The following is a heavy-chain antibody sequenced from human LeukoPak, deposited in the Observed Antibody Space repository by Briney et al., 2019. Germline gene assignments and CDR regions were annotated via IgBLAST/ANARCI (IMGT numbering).Heavy chain of an antibody. CDR3: ARDWSMTTLDY. V-gene: IGHV1-2*06. D-gene: IGHD4-17*01. CDR2: INPNSGGT. J-gene: IGHJ4*02. CDR1: GYTFIGYY. Sequence: ASVKVSCKASGYTFIGYYMHWVRQAPGQGLEWMGRINPNSGGTDYAQKFQGRVTMTRDSSISIAYLEFSSLRSDDTAVYYCARDWSMTTLDYWGQGTLVTVCS.